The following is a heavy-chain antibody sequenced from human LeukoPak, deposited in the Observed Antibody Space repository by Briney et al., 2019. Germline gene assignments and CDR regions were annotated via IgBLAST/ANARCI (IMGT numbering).Heavy chain of an antibody. V-gene: IGHV4-59*01. J-gene: IGHJ4*02. D-gene: IGHD1-26*01. CDR2: IYYSGST. CDR1: GGSISSYY. Sequence: SETLSLTCTVSGGSISSYYWSWIRQPPGKGLEWIGYIYYSGSTNYNPSLKSRVTISVDTSKNQFSLKLSSVTAADTAVYYCARTHSGSYQGAVFWGQGTLVTVSS. CDR3: ARTHSGSYQGAVF.